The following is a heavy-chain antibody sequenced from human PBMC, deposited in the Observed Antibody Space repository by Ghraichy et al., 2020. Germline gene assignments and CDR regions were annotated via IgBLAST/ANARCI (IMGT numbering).Heavy chain of an antibody. CDR1: GGSVSSGSYY. V-gene: IGHV4-61*01. Sequence: SETLSLTCTVSGGSVSSGSYYWSWIRQPPGKGLEWIGYIYYSGSTNYNPSLKSRVTISVDTSKNQFSLKLSSVTAADTAVYYCASQYYYDGNWFDPWGQGTLVTVSS. CDR2: IYYSGST. J-gene: IGHJ5*02. CDR3: ASQYYYDGNWFDP. D-gene: IGHD3-22*01.